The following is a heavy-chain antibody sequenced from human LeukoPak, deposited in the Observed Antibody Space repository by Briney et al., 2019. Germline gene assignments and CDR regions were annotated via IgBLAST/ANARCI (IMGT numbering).Heavy chain of an antibody. CDR2: INHSGST. CDR1: GGSFSGYY. V-gene: IGHV4-34*01. CDR3: ARHRTYYYDSSGYYYPGDAFDI. J-gene: IGHJ3*02. D-gene: IGHD3-22*01. Sequence: PSETLSLTCAVYGGSFSGYYWSWIRQPPGKGLEWIGEINHSGSTNYNPSLKSRVTISVDTSKNQFSLKLSSVTAADTAVYYCARHRTYYYDSSGYYYPGDAFDIWGQGTMVTVSS.